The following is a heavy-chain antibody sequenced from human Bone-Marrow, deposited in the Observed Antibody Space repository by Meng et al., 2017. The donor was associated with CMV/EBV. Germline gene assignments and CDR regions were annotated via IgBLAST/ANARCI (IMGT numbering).Heavy chain of an antibody. CDR1: GGSISSGDYY. CDR3: ARVSGLELGEVWFDP. D-gene: IGHD1-7*01. CDR2: IYYSGST. V-gene: IGHV4-30-4*08. J-gene: IGHJ5*02. Sequence: QVQLQGSGPGLVKPSQTLSLTCTGSGGSISSGDYYWSWIRQPPGKGLEWIGYIYYSGSTYYNPSLKSRVTISVDTSKNQFSLKLSSVTAADTAVYYCARVSGLELGEVWFDPWGQGTLVTVSS.